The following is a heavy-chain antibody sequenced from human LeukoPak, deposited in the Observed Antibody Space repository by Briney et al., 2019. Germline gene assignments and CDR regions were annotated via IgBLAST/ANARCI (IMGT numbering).Heavy chain of an antibody. CDR1: GFTFSSYD. CDR2: ISTISSTK. J-gene: IGHJ4*02. D-gene: IGHD4-17*01. Sequence: GGSLRLSCAASGFTFSSYDMNWVRQAPGKGLEWVSYISTISSTKYYADSVKGRFTISRDNAKNSLYLQMNRLRDEDTGVYYCARGKIGYYYGDYDGYWGQGTLVTVSS. CDR3: ARGKIGYYYGDYDGY. V-gene: IGHV3-48*02.